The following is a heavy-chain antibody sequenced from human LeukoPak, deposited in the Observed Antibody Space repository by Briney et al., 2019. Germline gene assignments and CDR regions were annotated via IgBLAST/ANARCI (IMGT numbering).Heavy chain of an antibody. V-gene: IGHV4-4*07. J-gene: IGHJ4*02. D-gene: IGHD6-19*01. CDR1: GGSFSGYY. CDR2: IYAGGTA. Sequence: SETLSLTCAVYGGSFSGYYWSWIRQPAGKGLEWIGRIYAGGTASYNPSLKSRVTMSADMSKNQLSLKLTSVTAADTAVYYCTREPVPWGQGTLVTVSS. CDR3: TREPVP.